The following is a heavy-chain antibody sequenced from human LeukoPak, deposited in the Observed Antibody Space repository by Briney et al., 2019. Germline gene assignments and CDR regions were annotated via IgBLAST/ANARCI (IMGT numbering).Heavy chain of an antibody. CDR1: GGSISSGDYY. CDR3: ARVDYDSSGYYYGGLGYYYGMDV. CDR2: IYYSGST. Sequence: PSETLSLTCTVSGGSISSGDYYWSWIRQPPGKGLEWIGYIYYSGSTYYNPSLKSRVTISVDTSKNQFSLKLSSVTAADTAVYYCARVDYDSSGYYYGGLGYYYGMDVWGQGTTVTVSS. J-gene: IGHJ6*02. V-gene: IGHV4-30-4*01. D-gene: IGHD3-22*01.